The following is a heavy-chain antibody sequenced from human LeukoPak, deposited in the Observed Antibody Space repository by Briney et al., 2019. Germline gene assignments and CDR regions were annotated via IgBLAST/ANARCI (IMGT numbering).Heavy chain of an antibody. CDR3: AKGLPYSGYDYYFDY. V-gene: IGHV3-23*01. J-gene: IGHJ4*02. D-gene: IGHD5-12*01. CDR1: GFAVNNYA. CDR2: ISGSGGDT. Sequence: TGGSLRLSCAAASGFAVNNYAMSWVRQAPGMGLEWVSAISGSGGDTYFAASVKGRFTISRDNSKNTLSLQMNSLRVEDTAVYYCAKGLPYSGYDYYFDYWGQGTLVTVSS.